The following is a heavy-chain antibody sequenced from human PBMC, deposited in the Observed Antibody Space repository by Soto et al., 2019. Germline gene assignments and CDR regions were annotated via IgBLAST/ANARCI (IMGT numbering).Heavy chain of an antibody. J-gene: IGHJ5*01. Sequence: EVQLVESGGGLVKPGGSLRLSCAASGFSFSSDSMGWVRQAPGKGLEWVASISSSGSFMNYADSVKGRFTISRDNAKNSLYLQMASLKDEDTAVYYCARDPPTGGTLDWFDSWGQGTLVTVSS. CDR1: GFSFSSDS. CDR2: ISSSGSFM. CDR3: ARDPPTGGTLDWFDS. V-gene: IGHV3-21*02. D-gene: IGHD1-1*01.